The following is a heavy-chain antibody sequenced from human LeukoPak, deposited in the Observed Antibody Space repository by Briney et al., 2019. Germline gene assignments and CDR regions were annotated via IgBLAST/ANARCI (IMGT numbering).Heavy chain of an antibody. CDR1: GGSISSYY. CDR3: ARGGQGDGYSADEAFDI. CDR2: TYYRSKWYN. Sequence: SETLSLTCTVSGGSISSYYWNWIRQSPSRGLEWLGRTYYRSKWYNDYVVSVKGRINISPDTSKNQFSLHLNSVTPEDTAVYFCARGGQGDGYSADEAFDIWGQGTMVTVS. V-gene: IGHV6-1*01. D-gene: IGHD5-18*01. J-gene: IGHJ3*02.